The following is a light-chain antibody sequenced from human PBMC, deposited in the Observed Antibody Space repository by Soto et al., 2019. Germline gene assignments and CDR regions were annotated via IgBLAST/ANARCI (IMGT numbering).Light chain of an antibody. CDR3: ISYTVTRSYV. J-gene: IGLJ1*01. V-gene: IGLV2-14*01. CDR1: SSDIGTYDH. CDR2: SVS. Sequence: ALTQPASVSGSPGQSITISCSGTSSDIGTYDHVAWFQQFPGKTPKLMIYSVSNRPSGVSYRFSGSKSGNTASLTISGLQAEDEADYYCISYTVTRSYVFGTGTKLTVL.